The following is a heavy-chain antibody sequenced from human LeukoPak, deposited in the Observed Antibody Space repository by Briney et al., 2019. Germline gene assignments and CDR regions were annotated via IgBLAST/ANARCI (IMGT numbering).Heavy chain of an antibody. J-gene: IGHJ3*02. Sequence: GGSLRLSCAASGFTHSSYWMSWVRQAPGKGLEWVANIKQDGSEQYYVDSVKGRFTISRDNAKISLYLQRNSLRAEDTAVYYCARESTHYDLWSGYFIPAFDIWGQGTMVTVSS. CDR2: IKQDGSEQ. CDR3: ARESTHYDLWSGYFIPAFDI. D-gene: IGHD3-3*01. V-gene: IGHV3-7*01. CDR1: GFTHSSYW.